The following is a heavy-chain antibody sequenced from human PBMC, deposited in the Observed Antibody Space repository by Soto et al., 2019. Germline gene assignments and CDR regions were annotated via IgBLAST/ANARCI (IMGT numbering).Heavy chain of an antibody. CDR2: IKQDGSEK. CDR3: ARELGYCSGGSCSNYYFDY. D-gene: IGHD2-15*01. Sequence: EVQLVESGGGLVQPGGSLRLSCAASGFTFSSYWMSWVRQAPGKGLEWVANIKQDGSEKYYVDSVKGRFTISRDNAKNSLYLQINSLRAEDTAVYYCARELGYCSGGSCSNYYFDYWGQGTLVTVSS. J-gene: IGHJ4*02. CDR1: GFTFSSYW. V-gene: IGHV3-7*01.